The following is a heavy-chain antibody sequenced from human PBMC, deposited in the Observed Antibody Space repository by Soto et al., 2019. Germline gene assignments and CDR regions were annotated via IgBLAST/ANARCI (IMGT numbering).Heavy chain of an antibody. J-gene: IGHJ6*02. CDR3: ASPTSYYDILTGTWYYGMDV. CDR2: IYPGDSDT. CDR1: GYSFTSYW. V-gene: IGHV5-51*01. Sequence: PGESLKISCKGSGYSFTSYWSGWVRQMPGKGLEWMGIIYPGDSDTRCSPSFQGQVTISADKSISTAYLQWSSLKASDTAMYYCASPTSYYDILTGTWYYGMDVWGQGATVTVSS. D-gene: IGHD3-9*01.